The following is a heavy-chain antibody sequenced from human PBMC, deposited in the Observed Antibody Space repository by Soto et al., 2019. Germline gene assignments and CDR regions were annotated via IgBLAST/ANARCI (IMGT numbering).Heavy chain of an antibody. Sequence: PSETLSLTCTVSGGSISSSSYYWGWIRQPPGKGLEWIGSIYYSGSTYYNPSLKSRVTISVDTSKNQFSLKLSSVTAADTAVYYCARQYYDILTGDDYWGQGTLVTVSS. CDR1: GGSISSSSYY. J-gene: IGHJ4*02. CDR2: IYYSGST. D-gene: IGHD3-9*01. V-gene: IGHV4-39*01. CDR3: ARQYYDILTGDDY.